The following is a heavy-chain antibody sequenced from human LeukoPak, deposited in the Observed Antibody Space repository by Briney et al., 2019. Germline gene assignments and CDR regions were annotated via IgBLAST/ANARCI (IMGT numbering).Heavy chain of an antibody. D-gene: IGHD3-10*01. CDR2: IYSGGST. J-gene: IGHJ6*03. V-gene: IGHV3-53*01. CDR1: GFTVSSNY. CDR3: ARDPGFVDYYYFMDG. Sequence: PGGSLRLSCAASGFTVSSNYMSWVRQAPGKGLEWVSVIYSGGSTYYADSVKGRFTISRDNSKNTLYLQMNSLRAEDTAVYYCARDPGFVDYYYFMDGWGKGTTVTVSS.